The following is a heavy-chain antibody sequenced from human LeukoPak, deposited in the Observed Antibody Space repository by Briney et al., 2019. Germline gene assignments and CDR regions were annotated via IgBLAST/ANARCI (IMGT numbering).Heavy chain of an antibody. J-gene: IGHJ4*02. CDR3: AAGYYSSRSYFNY. V-gene: IGHV1-58*02. D-gene: IGHD6-13*01. Sequence: GASVKVSCKASGITFSTSAMQWVRQARGQRLEWVGWIVVGTGSTNYAQKFQERVTITRDMSTSTVYMELSGLRSDDTAVYYCAAGYYSSRSYFNYWGQGTLVTVSS. CDR1: GITFSTSA. CDR2: IVVGTGST.